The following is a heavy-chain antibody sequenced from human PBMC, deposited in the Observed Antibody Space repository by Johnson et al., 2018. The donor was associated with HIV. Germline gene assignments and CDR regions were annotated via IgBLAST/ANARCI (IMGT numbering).Heavy chain of an antibody. CDR3: AREGAWEPPLDAIDI. J-gene: IGHJ3*02. CDR2: IRYDGDIT. V-gene: IGHV3-30*02. D-gene: IGHD1-26*01. CDR1: GFTFSNYG. Sequence: QVQLVESGGGVVQPGGSLRLSCAASGFTFSNYGMHWVRQAPGKGLEWVAFIRYDGDITYYVDSVKGRFTISRDNSKNTLYLQMNSLRAEDTAVYFCAREGAWEPPLDAIDIWGQGTMVTVSS.